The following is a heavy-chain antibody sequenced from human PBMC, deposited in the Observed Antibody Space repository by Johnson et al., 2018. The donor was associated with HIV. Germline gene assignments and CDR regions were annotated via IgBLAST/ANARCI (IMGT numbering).Heavy chain of an antibody. CDR3: TTATPVGRGAFDI. Sequence: VQLVESGGGLVKPGGSLRLSCAASGFTFSNAWMSWVRQAPGKGLEWVGRIKSKTGGGTTDYAAPGKGRFTISIDDSKNTLYLQRNSLKTEDTAVYYCTTATPVGRGAFDIWGQGTMVTVSS. D-gene: IGHD1-26*01. J-gene: IGHJ3*02. CDR1: GFTFSNAW. V-gene: IGHV3-15*01. CDR2: IKSKTGGGTT.